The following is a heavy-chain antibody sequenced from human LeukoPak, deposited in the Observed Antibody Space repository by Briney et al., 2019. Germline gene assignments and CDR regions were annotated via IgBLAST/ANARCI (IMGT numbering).Heavy chain of an antibody. J-gene: IGHJ4*02. CDR1: GFTFSSYA. CDR3: AARRDGYNY. V-gene: IGHV3-64*01. D-gene: IGHD5-24*01. Sequence: GGSLRLSCAASGFTFSSYAMHWVRQAPGKGLEYVSAISSNGGSTYYANSVKGRFTISRDNAKNTLYLQMNSLRAEDTAVYYCAARRDGYNYWGQGTLVTVSS. CDR2: ISSNGGST.